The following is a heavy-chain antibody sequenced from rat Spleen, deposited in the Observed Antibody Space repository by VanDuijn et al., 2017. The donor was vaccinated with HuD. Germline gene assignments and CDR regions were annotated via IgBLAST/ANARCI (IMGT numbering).Heavy chain of an antibody. CDR2: ISTDGRST. CDR1: GFTFSTYG. Sequence: EVQLVESGGGSVQPGGSMIVSCAASGFTFSTYGMAWVRQAPKQGLEWVAYISTDGRSTYHRDSVKGRFTISRDNAKSTLYLQMDSLRSEDTATYYCATGIGGFTYWGQGTLVTVSS. CDR3: ATGIGGFTY. V-gene: IGHV5-27*01. J-gene: IGHJ3*01. D-gene: IGHD3-6*01.